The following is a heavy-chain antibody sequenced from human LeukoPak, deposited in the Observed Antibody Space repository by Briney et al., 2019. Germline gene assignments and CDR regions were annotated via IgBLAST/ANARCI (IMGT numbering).Heavy chain of an antibody. Sequence: KSSETLSLTCTVSGGSISSGDYYWSWIRQPPGKGLEWIGYIYYSGSTYYNPSLKSRVTISVDTSKNQFSLKLSSVTAADTAVYYCAREMVRGVDPYYYGMDVWGQGTTVTVSS. J-gene: IGHJ6*02. D-gene: IGHD3-10*01. CDR3: AREMVRGVDPYYYGMDV. CDR2: IYYSGST. CDR1: GGSISSGDYY. V-gene: IGHV4-30-4*01.